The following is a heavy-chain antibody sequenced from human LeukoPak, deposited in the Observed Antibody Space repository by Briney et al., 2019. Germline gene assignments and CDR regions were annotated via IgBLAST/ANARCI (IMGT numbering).Heavy chain of an antibody. CDR2: IYSGGST. J-gene: IGHJ4*02. CDR3: ARGPEIGSGSYFGHYFDY. D-gene: IGHD3-10*01. Sequence: PGGSLRLSCAASGFTVSSNYMRWVRQAPGKGLEWVSVIYSGGSTYYADSAKGRFTISRDNYKNTLYLQMNSLRAEDTAVYYCARGPEIGSGSYFGHYFDYWGQGTLVTVSS. CDR1: GFTVSSNY. V-gene: IGHV3-53*01.